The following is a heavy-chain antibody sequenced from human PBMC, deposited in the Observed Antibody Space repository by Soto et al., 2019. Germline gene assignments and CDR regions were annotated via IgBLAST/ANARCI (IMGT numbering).Heavy chain of an antibody. CDR2: IYHSGST. V-gene: IGHV4-4*02. CDR3: ARGFTTKGNLVAWFYP. J-gene: IGHJ5*02. D-gene: IGHD1-1*01. CDR1: GVSISSNYW. Sequence: SETLSLTCAVSGVSISSNYWWSWVRQPPGKGLEWIGEIYHSGSTNYYPSLRSRVTISVDKSKNQFSLKLNSLTAADTAVYYCARGFTTKGNLVAWFYPCGQGTLVPVS.